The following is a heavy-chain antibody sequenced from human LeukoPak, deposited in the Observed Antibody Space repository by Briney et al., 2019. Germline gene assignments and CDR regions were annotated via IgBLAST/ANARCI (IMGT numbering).Heavy chain of an antibody. CDR2: IYTSGST. V-gene: IGHV4-4*07. D-gene: IGHD3-22*01. CDR1: GGSISSYY. J-gene: IGHJ4*02. CDR3: ARDLGYYDSSGYLPFAY. Sequence: SETLSLTCTVSGGSISSYYWSWIRQPAGKGLEWIGRIYTSGSTNYNPSLKSRVTMSVDTSKNQFSLKLSSVTAADTAVYYCARDLGYYDSSGYLPFAYWGQGTLVTVSS.